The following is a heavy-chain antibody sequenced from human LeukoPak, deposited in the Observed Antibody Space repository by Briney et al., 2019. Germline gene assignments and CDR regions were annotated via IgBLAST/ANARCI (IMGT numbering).Heavy chain of an antibody. V-gene: IGHV3-21*01. CDR2: ITSSSIYI. CDR3: ARDVRPFSGYDDNWFDS. CDR1: GFTFSHYT. J-gene: IGHJ5*01. D-gene: IGHD5-12*01. Sequence: GGSLRLSCAASGFTFSHYTMNWVRQAPGKGLEWVATITSSSIYIYYTESVKGRFTISRGNANKILYLEMNSLRAEDTAVYYCARDVRPFSGYDDNWFDSWGQGTLVIVSS.